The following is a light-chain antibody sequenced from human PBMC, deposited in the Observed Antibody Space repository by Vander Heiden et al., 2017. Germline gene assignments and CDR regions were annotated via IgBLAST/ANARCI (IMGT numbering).Light chain of an antibody. CDR2: KAS. CDR3: QQYNSYSWT. Sequence: DTQMTQPHSTLSASVGDRVTITCRASQSISSWLAWYQQKPGKAPKLLIYKASSLESGVPSRFSGSGSGTEFTLSISSLQPDDFATYYCQQYNSYSWTFGQGTKVEI. J-gene: IGKJ1*01. V-gene: IGKV1-5*03. CDR1: QSISSW.